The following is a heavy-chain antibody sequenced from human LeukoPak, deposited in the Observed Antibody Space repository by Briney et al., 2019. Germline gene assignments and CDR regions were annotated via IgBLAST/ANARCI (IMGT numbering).Heavy chain of an antibody. J-gene: IGHJ4*02. CDR2: ISGSGGST. D-gene: IGHD3-10*01. CDR3: AKDHIGYYGSGSYFPLDY. Sequence: PGGSLRLSCAASGFTFSSYAMSWVRQAPGKGLEWVSAISGSGGSTYYADSVKGRFTISRDNSKNTLYLQMNSLRAEDTAVYYCAKDHIGYYGSGSYFPLDYWGQGTLVTDSS. CDR1: GFTFSSYA. V-gene: IGHV3-23*01.